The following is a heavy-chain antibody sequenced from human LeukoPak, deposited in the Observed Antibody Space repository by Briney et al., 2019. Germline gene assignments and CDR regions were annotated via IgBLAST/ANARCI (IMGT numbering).Heavy chain of an antibody. V-gene: IGHV1-18*01. CDR3: ARGAVSPDY. D-gene: IGHD4-17*01. CDR1: GYTFSSYG. Sequence: ASVKVSCMASGYTFSSYGFTWVRPAPRQGLEWMGWISSYNGNTIYAQKLQGRVTMTTDTPTGTAYMEWRSLRSDDTAVYYCARGAVSPDYWGERTLITVSS. J-gene: IGHJ4*02. CDR2: ISSYNGNT.